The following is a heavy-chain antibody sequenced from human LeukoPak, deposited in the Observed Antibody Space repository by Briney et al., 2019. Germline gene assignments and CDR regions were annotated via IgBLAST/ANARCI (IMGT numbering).Heavy chain of an antibody. CDR3: ARQTGSGLFILP. D-gene: IGHD3/OR15-3a*01. Sequence: SETLSLTCAVYGGSFSGYYWSWIRQPPGKGLEWIGEINHSGSTNYNPSLKSRVSISIDTSKNQFSLRLTSVTAADTAVYYCARQTGSGLFILPGGQGTLVTVSS. CDR2: INHSGST. J-gene: IGHJ4*02. CDR1: GGSFSGYY. V-gene: IGHV4-34*01.